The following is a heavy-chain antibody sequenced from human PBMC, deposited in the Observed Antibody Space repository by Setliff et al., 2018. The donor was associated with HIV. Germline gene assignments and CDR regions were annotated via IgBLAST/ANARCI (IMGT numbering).Heavy chain of an antibody. CDR1: GGSISSSSYY. Sequence: SETLSLTCIVSGGSISSSSYYWGWIRQPPGKGLEWIGTVYYSGSTYYNPSLKSRVTISVDTSENQFSLKLSSVTAADTAMYYCARDGGSSGWYFVLGYSDYWGPGTLVTVSS. CDR3: ARDGGSSGWYFVLGYSDY. V-gene: IGHV4-39*02. D-gene: IGHD6-19*01. J-gene: IGHJ4*02. CDR2: VYYSGST.